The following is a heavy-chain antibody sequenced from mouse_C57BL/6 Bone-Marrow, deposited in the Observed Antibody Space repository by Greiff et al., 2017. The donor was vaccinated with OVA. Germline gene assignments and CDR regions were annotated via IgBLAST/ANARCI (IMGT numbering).Heavy chain of an antibody. D-gene: IGHD1-2*01. J-gene: IGHJ1*03. Sequence: EVKLVESGGDLVKPGGSLKLSCAASGFSFSSYGMYWVRQTPEKRLEWVAYISNGGGSTYYPDTVKGRFTISRDNAKNTLYLQMSRLKSEDTAMYYCARRHYYRYFDVWGTGTTVTVSS. CDR2: ISNGGGST. CDR1: GFSFSSYG. V-gene: IGHV5-12*01. CDR3: ARRHYYRYFDV.